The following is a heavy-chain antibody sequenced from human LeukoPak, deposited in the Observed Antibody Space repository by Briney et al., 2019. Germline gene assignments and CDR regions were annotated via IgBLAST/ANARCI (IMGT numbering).Heavy chain of an antibody. J-gene: IGHJ4*02. D-gene: IGHD6-13*01. Sequence: SETLSLTCTVSGASISSGSYYWNWIRQPAGKGLEWIGRIYTSGSTNFNPSLKSRVTISVDTSKNQFSLKLSSVTAADTAVYYCARRIAAAGGHFDYWGQGTLVTVSS. CDR1: GASISSGSYY. V-gene: IGHV4-61*02. CDR2: IYTSGST. CDR3: ARRIAAAGGHFDY.